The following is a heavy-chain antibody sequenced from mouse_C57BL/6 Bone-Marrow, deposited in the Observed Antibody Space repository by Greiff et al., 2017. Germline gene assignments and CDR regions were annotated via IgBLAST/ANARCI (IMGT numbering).Heavy chain of an antibody. J-gene: IGHJ2*01. Sequence: QVQLQQPGTELVKPGASVTLSCKASGYTFTSYWMHWVKQRPGQGLEWIGNINPSNGGTNYNEKFKSKATLTVDKSSSTDYMQLSSLTSEDSSVYYCASRRETGPYCFDYWGQGTTLTVSS. CDR3: ASRRETGPYCFDY. D-gene: IGHD4-1*01. CDR2: INPSNGGT. V-gene: IGHV1-53*01. CDR1: GYTFTSYW.